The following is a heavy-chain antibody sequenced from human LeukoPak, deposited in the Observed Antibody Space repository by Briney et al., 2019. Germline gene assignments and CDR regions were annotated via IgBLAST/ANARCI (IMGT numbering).Heavy chain of an antibody. J-gene: IGHJ4*02. CDR3: AKDRPNYYGSNGHYYRRDGDY. Sequence: GGSLRHSCAASEFTFSIYAMSWVRQAPGKGLEWVSSITSAGENTFYTGSVKGRFTISRDNSRNTLYLQMNSLRAEDTAIYYCAKDRPNYYGSNGHYYRRDGDYWGQGTLVTVSS. CDR1: EFTFSIYA. CDR2: ITSAGENT. D-gene: IGHD3-22*01. V-gene: IGHV3-23*01.